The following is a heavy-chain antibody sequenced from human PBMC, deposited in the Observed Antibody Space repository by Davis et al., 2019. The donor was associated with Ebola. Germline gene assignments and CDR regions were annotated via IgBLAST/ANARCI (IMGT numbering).Heavy chain of an antibody. Sequence: MPSETLSLTCTVSGGSISSSSSYWGWIRQPPGKGLEWIGNIFYSGSTYYNPSLKSRVTISVDTSKNQFSVKVTSVTAADTAVYYCARLNDDVLTTYPYWGQGTLVTVSS. J-gene: IGHJ4*02. CDR2: IFYSGST. CDR3: ARLNDDVLTTYPY. V-gene: IGHV4-39*01. CDR1: GGSISSSSSY. D-gene: IGHD3-9*01.